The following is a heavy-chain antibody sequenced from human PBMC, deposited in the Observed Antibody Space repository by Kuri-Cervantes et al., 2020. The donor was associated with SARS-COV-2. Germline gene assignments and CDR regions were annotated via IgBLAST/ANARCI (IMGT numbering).Heavy chain of an antibody. CDR1: GGSISSYY. CDR3: ASIGPVNKYYYYYYYMDV. V-gene: IGHV4-39*01. J-gene: IGHJ6*03. D-gene: IGHD1/OR15-1a*01. Sequence: ESLKISCTVSGGSISSYYWGWIRQPPGKGLEWIGSIYYSGSTYYNPSLKSRVTISVDTSKNQFSLKLSSVTAADTAVYYCASIGPVNKYYYYYYYMDVWGKGTTVTVSS. CDR2: IYYSGST.